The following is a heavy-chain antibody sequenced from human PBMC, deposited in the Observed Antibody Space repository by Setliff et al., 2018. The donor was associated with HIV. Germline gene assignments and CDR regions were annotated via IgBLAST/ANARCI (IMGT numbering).Heavy chain of an antibody. CDR3: ARVFPPIRGAPFGTPPGAFDI. CDR2: VYTSGST. CDR1: GGSMSTYY. D-gene: IGHD2-15*01. V-gene: IGHV4-4*07. J-gene: IGHJ3*02. Sequence: SETLSLTCSVSGGSMSTYYWSWIRQPAGKRLEWIGRVYTSGSTIYNPSLRSRVTMSVDTSKSQFSLKLNSVAAADPAVYYWARVFPPIRGAPFGTPPGAFDIWGQGTMVTVSS.